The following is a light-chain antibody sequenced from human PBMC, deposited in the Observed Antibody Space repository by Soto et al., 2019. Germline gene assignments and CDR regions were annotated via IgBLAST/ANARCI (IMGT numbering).Light chain of an antibody. J-gene: IGLJ1*01. Sequence: QSALTQPPSASGSPVQSVTISCTGTSSDIGGYNYVSWYQQHPGKAPKLMIYEVNKRPSGVPDRFSGSKSGNTASLTVSGVQAEDEADYYCSSYAGSSNSVFGTGTKLTVL. CDR3: SSYAGSSNSV. CDR2: EVN. CDR1: SSDIGGYNY. V-gene: IGLV2-8*01.